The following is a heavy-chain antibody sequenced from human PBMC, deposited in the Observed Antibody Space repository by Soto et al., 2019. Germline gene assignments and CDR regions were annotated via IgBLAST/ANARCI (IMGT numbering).Heavy chain of an antibody. V-gene: IGHV3-30*04. CDR3: ARDLASWSYYDRSGNGGAFDI. J-gene: IGHJ3*02. CDR1: GFTFSSYA. D-gene: IGHD3-22*01. Sequence: GGSLRLSCAASGFTFSSYAMHWVRQAPGKGLEWVAVISYDGSNKYYADSVKGRFTISRDNSKNTLYLQMNSLRAEDTAVYYCARDLASWSYYDRSGNGGAFDIWGQGTMVTVSS. CDR2: ISYDGSNK.